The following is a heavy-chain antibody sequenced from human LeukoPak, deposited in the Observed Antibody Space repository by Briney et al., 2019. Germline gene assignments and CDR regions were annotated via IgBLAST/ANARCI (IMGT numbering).Heavy chain of an antibody. CDR1: GGTFSSYA. J-gene: IGHJ3*02. CDR2: IIPIFGTA. D-gene: IGHD3-22*01. CDR3: ARVYRGSNSSGYCCRRAFDI. Sequence: SVKVSCKASGGTFSSYAISWVRQAPGQGLGWMGGIIPIFGTANYAQKFQGRVTITADESTSTAYMELSSLRSEDTAVYYCARVYRGSNSSGYCCRRAFDIWGQGTMVTVSS. V-gene: IGHV1-69*01.